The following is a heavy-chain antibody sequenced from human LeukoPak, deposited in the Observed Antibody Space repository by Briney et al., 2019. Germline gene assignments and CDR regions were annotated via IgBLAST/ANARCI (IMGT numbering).Heavy chain of an antibody. D-gene: IGHD3-16*01. V-gene: IGHV3-66*01. J-gene: IGHJ4*02. CDR2: IYSGGST. Sequence: GGSLRLSCAASGFTVSSNYMSWVRQAPGKGLEWVSVIYSGGSTYYADSVKGRFTISRDNSKNTLYLQMNSLRAEGTAVYYCARDRADWGYYFDYWGQGTLVTVSS. CDR1: GFTVSSNY. CDR3: ARDRADWGYYFDY.